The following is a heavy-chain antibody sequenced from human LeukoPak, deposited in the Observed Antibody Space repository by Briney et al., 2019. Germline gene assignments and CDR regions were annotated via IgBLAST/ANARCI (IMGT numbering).Heavy chain of an antibody. D-gene: IGHD2-2*01. CDR1: GGTFSSYA. Sequence: GASVKVPCKASGGTFSSYAISWVRQAPGQGLEWMGGIIPIFGTANYAQKFQGGVTITADESTSTAYMELSSLRSEDTAVYYCAADIVVVPAAPPYYYYMDVWGKGTTVTISS. J-gene: IGHJ6*03. V-gene: IGHV1-69*13. CDR3: AADIVVVPAAPPYYYYMDV. CDR2: IIPIFGTA.